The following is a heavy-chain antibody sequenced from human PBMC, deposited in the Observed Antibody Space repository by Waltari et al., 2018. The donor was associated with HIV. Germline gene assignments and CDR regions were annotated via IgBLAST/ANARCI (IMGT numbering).Heavy chain of an antibody. J-gene: IGHJ4*02. CDR1: GFTLSVYW. CDR3: TKGTTADY. Sequence: VQLMESGGGLVQPGGSLRLSCTGSGFTLSVYWMTWVRQTPGKGLEWVANINPDGSEKNFLESIKGRFTISRDNAKNSLYLQMSSLSVDDSGIYYCTKGTTADYWGQGALVTVS. D-gene: IGHD1-1*01. CDR2: INPDGSEK. V-gene: IGHV3-7*01.